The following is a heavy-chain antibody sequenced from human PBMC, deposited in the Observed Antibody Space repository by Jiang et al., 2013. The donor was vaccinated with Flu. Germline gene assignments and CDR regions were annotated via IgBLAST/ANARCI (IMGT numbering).Heavy chain of an antibody. CDR2: IYYSGST. D-gene: IGHD3-22*01. CDR3: ARGTNLHPGYYDSPRGSSFDSEGDAFDI. V-gene: IGHV4-59*01. CDR1: GGSISSYY. Sequence: GPGLVKPSETLSLTCTVSGGSISSYYWSWIRQPPGKGLEWIGYIYYSGSTNYNPSLKSRVTISVDTSKNQFSLKLSSVTAADTAVYYCARGTNLHPGYYDSPRGSSFDSEGDAFDIWGQGTMVTVSS. J-gene: IGHJ3*02.